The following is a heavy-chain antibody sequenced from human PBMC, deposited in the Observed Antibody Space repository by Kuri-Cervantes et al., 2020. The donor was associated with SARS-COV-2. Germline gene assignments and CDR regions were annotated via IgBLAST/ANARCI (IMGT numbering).Heavy chain of an antibody. CDR2: VTPILGTA. D-gene: IGHD3-3*01. CDR1: GYTFTDHY. V-gene: IGHV1-69*10. J-gene: IGHJ6*02. CDR3: AGDRESRYRAFGGGLDV. Sequence: SVKVSCKASGYTFTDHYMHWVGRAPGQEFEWMGGVTPILGTANYADDFENRVTIIADYSTRTAYMELSSLRSGDTAVYYCAGDRESRYRAFGGGLDVWGQGTTVTVSS.